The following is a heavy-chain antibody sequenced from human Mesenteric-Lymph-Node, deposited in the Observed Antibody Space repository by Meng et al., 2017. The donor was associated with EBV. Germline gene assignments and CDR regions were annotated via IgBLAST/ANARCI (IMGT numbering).Heavy chain of an antibody. V-gene: IGHV4-39*01. J-gene: IGHJ4*02. CDR2: ITYRGTT. D-gene: IGHD3-3*01. Sequence: QLQVEGSGQGLANPSETLSLTCIASGGSSSEDGYAWDWIRQPPGEGLEWIATITYRGTTFYNPSLKSRLTISEDTSKIQISLRLTSVIAADTAVYYCARRKTENDFLYYWGQGTLVTVSS. CDR3: ARRKTENDFLYY. CDR1: GGSSSEDGYA.